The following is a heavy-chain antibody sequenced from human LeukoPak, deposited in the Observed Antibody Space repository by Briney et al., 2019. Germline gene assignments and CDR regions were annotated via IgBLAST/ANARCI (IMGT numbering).Heavy chain of an antibody. CDR1: GFTVSSNY. J-gene: IGHJ6*02. Sequence: AGGSLRLSCAASGFTVSSNYMSWVRQAPGKGLEWVSVIYSGGSTYYADSVKGRFTISRDNSKNTLYLQMNSLRAEDTAVYYCARGGGDFWSGYYRYYYYGMDVWGQGTTVTVSS. CDR3: ARGGGDFWSGYYRYYYYGMDV. D-gene: IGHD3-3*01. CDR2: IYSGGST. V-gene: IGHV3-66*01.